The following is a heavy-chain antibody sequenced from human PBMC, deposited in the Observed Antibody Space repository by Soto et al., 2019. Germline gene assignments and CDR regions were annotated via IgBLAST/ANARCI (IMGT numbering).Heavy chain of an antibody. J-gene: IGHJ6*02. CDR1: GGSISSSNW. D-gene: IGHD3-10*01. CDR3: ASNVLLWLGRGLGYYYYYGMDV. V-gene: IGHV4-4*02. CDR2: IYQSGST. Sequence: PSETLSLTCAVSGGSISSSNWWSWVRQPPGKGLEWIGEIYQSGSTNYNPSLKSRVTISVDKSKNQFSLKLSSVTAADTAVYYCASNVLLWLGRGLGYYYYYGMDVWGQGTTVTVSS.